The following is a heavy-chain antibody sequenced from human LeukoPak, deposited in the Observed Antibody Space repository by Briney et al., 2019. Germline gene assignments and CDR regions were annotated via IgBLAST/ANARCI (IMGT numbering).Heavy chain of an antibody. D-gene: IGHD3-22*01. Sequence: PSQTLSLTCTVSGGSISSGDYYWSWIRQPPGTGLEWIGYIYYSGSTYYNPSLKSRVTISVDTSKHQFSLKLSSVTAADTAVYYCARLYYYDSSGSWFDPWGQGTLVTVSS. V-gene: IGHV4-30-4*01. CDR1: GGSISSGDYY. CDR3: ARLYYYDSSGSWFDP. CDR2: IYYSGST. J-gene: IGHJ5*02.